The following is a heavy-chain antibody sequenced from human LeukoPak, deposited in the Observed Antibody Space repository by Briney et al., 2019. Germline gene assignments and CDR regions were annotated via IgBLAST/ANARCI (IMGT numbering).Heavy chain of an antibody. V-gene: IGHV1-46*01. CDR1: GYTFTSYY. D-gene: IGHD5-24*01. J-gene: IGHJ4*02. Sequence: ASVKVSCKASGYTFTSYYMHWVRQAPGQGLEWMGIINPSGCSTSYAQKFQGRVTMNRDTSTSTVYMELSSLRSEDTAVYYCARELATTTWYWGQGTLVTVSS. CDR3: ARELATTTWY. CDR2: INPSGCST.